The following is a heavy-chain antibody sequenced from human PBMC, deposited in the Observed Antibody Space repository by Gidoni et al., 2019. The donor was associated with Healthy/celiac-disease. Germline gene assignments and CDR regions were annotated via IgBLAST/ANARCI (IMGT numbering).Heavy chain of an antibody. Sequence: QLHLQESGPGLVKPSETLSLTCTVSGGSISSSSYYWGWIRQPPGKGLEWIGSIYYSGSTYYNPSLKSRVTISVDTSKNQFSLKLSSVTAADTAVYYCARDPEVGATSFDYWGQGTLVTVSS. D-gene: IGHD1-26*01. CDR1: GGSISSSSYY. J-gene: IGHJ4*02. CDR3: ARDPEVGATSFDY. CDR2: IYYSGST. V-gene: IGHV4-39*07.